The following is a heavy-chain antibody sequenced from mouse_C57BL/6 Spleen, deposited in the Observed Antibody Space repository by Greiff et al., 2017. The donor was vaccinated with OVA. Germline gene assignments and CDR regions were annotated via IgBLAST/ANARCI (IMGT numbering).Heavy chain of an antibody. D-gene: IGHD4-1*01. CDR1: GYTFTNYW. V-gene: IGHV1-63*01. Sequence: QVQLQQSGAELVRPGTSVKMSCKASGYTFTNYWIGWAKQRPGHGLEWIGDIYPGGGYTNYNEKFKGKATLTADKSSSTAYMQFSSLTSEDSAIYDCARRTGTGYYAMDDWGQGTSVTVSS. CDR2: IYPGGGYT. CDR3: ARRTGTGYYAMDD. J-gene: IGHJ4*01.